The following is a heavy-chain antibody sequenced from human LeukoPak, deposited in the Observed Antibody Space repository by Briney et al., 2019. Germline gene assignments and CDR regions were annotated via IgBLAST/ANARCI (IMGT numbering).Heavy chain of an antibody. V-gene: IGHV3-23*01. CDR1: GFTFSSYV. CDR3: AKDGSSSWSPLNFDY. J-gene: IGHJ4*02. CDR2: ISGSGSST. D-gene: IGHD6-13*01. Sequence: GGSLRLSCAASGFTFSSYVMSWVRQAPGKGLEWVSAISGSGSSTYYADSVQGRFTVSRDNSKHTLYLQMNSLRAEDTAVYYCAKDGSSSWSPLNFDYWGRGTLVTVSS.